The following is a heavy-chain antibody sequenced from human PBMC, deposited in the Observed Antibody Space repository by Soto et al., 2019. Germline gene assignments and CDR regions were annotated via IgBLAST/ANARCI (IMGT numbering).Heavy chain of an antibody. J-gene: IGHJ3*02. CDR3: ATLDITMTGAFDI. V-gene: IGHV3-23*01. D-gene: IGHD3-22*01. Sequence: GGSLRLSCAASGFTFSSYAMSWVRRSPGKGLEWGSAISGSGGSTYYADSMKGRFTISRDNSKNTLYLQMNTLRSEDTAVYYCATLDITMTGAFDIWGQRPMVTV. CDR1: GFTFSSYA. CDR2: ISGSGGST.